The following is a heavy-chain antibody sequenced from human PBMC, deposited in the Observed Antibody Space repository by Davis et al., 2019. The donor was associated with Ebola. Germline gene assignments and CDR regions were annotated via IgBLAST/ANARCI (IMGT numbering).Heavy chain of an antibody. Sequence: GGSLRLSCAASGFTFNNYAMNWVRQAPGKGLEWVSGISGNGRATYYADSVKGRFTISRDNAKNSLYLQMNSLRAEDTAVYYCAREVFGLGSYSVDYWGQGTLVTVSS. CDR3: AREVFGLGSYSVDY. J-gene: IGHJ4*02. D-gene: IGHD3-10*01. V-gene: IGHV3-21*01. CDR1: GFTFNNYA. CDR2: ISGNGRAT.